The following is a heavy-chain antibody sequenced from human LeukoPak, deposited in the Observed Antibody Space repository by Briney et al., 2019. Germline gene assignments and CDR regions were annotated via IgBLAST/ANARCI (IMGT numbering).Heavy chain of an antibody. J-gene: IGHJ4*02. CDR3: ARDSGYSAFDY. D-gene: IGHD5-12*01. CDR1: GFAFSSSW. V-gene: IGHV3-7*05. Sequence: GGSLRLSCAASGFAFSSSWMAWVRQAPRKGLEWVANMNPDGSTKNYVDSVRGRFTISRDNAKNSLYLQMNNLRADDTAVYYCARDSGYSAFDYWGQGTLVTVSS. CDR2: MNPDGSTK.